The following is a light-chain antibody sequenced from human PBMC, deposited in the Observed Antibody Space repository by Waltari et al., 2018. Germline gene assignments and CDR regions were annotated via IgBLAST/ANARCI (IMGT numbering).Light chain of an antibody. CDR3: CSYAGSSTFL. CDR2: EGS. CDR1: SSYGGSYNL. J-gene: IGLJ1*01. V-gene: IGLV2-23*01. Sequence: QSALTQPASVSGSPGQTSTISCTGTSSYGGSYNLVSRYQQYPGTAPKLIIYEGSKRPSGISKRISGSKSGNTASLTISGLQADDEADYYCCSYAGSSTFLFGTGTKVTVL.